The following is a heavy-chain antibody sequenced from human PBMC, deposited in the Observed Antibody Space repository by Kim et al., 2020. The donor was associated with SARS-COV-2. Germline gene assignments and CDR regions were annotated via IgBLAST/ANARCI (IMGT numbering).Heavy chain of an antibody. CDR2: ISPYSGDT. J-gene: IGHJ3*02. D-gene: IGHD7-27*01. CDR3: GATWGSGAFDI. Sequence: ASVKVSCKASGYTFTGYFIYWVRRAPGQGPEYMGRISPYSGDTFYTPKFQGRVTMTRDTSVSTAYMELTRLTSDDTAVYYCGATWGSGAFDIWGQGTTGT. V-gene: IGHV1-2*06. CDR1: GYTFTGYF.